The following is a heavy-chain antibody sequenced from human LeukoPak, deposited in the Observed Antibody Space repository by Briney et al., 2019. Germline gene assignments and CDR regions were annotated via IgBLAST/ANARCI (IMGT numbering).Heavy chain of an antibody. Sequence: PSETLSLTCTVSGGSISSGDYYWSWIRQPPGKGLEWIGYIYYSGSTNYNPSLKSRVTISVDTSKNQFSLRLSSVTATDTAVYYCARHDREWEVLDYWGQGTLVTVSS. CDR2: IYYSGST. V-gene: IGHV4-61*08. D-gene: IGHD1-26*01. CDR1: GGSISSGDYY. J-gene: IGHJ4*02. CDR3: ARHDREWEVLDY.